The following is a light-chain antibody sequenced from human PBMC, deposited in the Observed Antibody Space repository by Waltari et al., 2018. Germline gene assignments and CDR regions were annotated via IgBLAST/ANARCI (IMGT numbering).Light chain of an antibody. V-gene: IGKV1-5*03. Sequence: DIQMTQYPSTLSASVGDRFTITCRASQSISNWLAWYQQKPGKAPKLLIYKASTLESGVPSRFSGSGSGTEFTLTISSLQPDDFATYYCQQYNSYPGTFGQGTKVEIK. J-gene: IGKJ1*01. CDR3: QQYNSYPGT. CDR1: QSISNW. CDR2: KAS.